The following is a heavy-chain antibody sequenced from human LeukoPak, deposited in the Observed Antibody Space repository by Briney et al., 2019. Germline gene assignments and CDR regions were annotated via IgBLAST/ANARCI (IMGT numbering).Heavy chain of an antibody. CDR1: GYTFTGYY. CDR3: ARDYYDSSGYYYYEAY. D-gene: IGHD3-22*01. J-gene: IGHJ4*02. V-gene: IGHV1-2*02. CDR2: INPNSGGT. Sequence: ASVKVSCKASGYTFTGYYMHWVRQAPGQGLEWMGWINPNSGGTNYAQKFQGGVTMTRDTSISTAYMELSRLRSDDTAVYYCARDYYDSSGYYYYEAYWGQGTLVTVSS.